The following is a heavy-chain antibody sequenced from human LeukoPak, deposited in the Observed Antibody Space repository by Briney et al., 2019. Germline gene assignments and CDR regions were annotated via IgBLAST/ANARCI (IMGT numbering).Heavy chain of an antibody. J-gene: IGHJ3*02. CDR3: ARGARAAFDI. CDR1: GFTFSAYT. CDR2: ISDNGGRT. Sequence: PGGSLRLSCAASGFTFSAYTMHWVRQAPGKGLEYVSVISDNGGRTFYANSVKGRFTISRDNSKNTLYLQMGSLTPEDMAVHYCARGARAAFDIWGQGTMVTVSS. V-gene: IGHV3-64*01.